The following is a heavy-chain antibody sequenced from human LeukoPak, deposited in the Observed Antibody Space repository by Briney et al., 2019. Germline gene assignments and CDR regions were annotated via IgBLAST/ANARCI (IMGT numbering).Heavy chain of an antibody. CDR3: VKVWSTWYFDY. V-gene: IGHV3-23*01. CDR1: GFTFSNYA. Sequence: GGSLRLSCAASGFTFSNYAMTWVRQAPGKGLEWVSSISGSSGSTYYADSVKGRFTISRDNSKNTLYLQMNSLRAEDTAVYYCVKVWSTWYFDYWGQGTLVTVSS. D-gene: IGHD5/OR15-5a*01. CDR2: ISGSSGST. J-gene: IGHJ4*02.